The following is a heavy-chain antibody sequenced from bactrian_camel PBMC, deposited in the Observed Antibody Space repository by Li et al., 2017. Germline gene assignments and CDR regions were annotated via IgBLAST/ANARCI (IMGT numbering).Heavy chain of an antibody. CDR2: INSGGGTT. CDR3: AADRPPTYSSDYHQAFGY. CDR1: GFTFSSTW. V-gene: IGHV3S1*01. Sequence: HVQLVESGGGLVQPGGFLRLSCAASGFTFSSTWMYWVRQAPGKGLEWVSTINSGGGTTYYADSVKGRFTISKGNAENLLYLQMNSLKAEDTAVYYCAADRPPTYSSDYHQAFGYWGQGTQVTVS. J-gene: IGHJ6*01. D-gene: IGHD4*01.